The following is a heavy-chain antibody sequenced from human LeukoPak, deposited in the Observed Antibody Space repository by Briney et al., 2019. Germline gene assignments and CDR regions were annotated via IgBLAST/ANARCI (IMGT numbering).Heavy chain of an antibody. CDR2: ISGSGTST. CDR1: GFTFSSYA. CDR3: TKRPVVVITTPYFDY. V-gene: IGHV3-23*01. D-gene: IGHD3-22*01. J-gene: IGHJ4*02. Sequence: GGSLRLSCAASGFTFSSYAMSWFRQAPGKGLEWVSTISGSGTSTYYADSVKGRFTISRDNSKNTLYLQMNSLRAEDTAVYYCTKRPVVVITTPYFDYWGQGTLVTVSS.